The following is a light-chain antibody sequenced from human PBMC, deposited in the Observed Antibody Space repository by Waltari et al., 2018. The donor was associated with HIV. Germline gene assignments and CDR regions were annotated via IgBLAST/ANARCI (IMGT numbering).Light chain of an antibody. CDR3: NSRDSSGNHVV. Sequence: SSELTQDPAVSVALGQTVRITCKGASLRRYYASWYQQKPGQAPLLVIYDKNNRPSGIPDRFSGSSSGNTASLTITGAQAEDEADYYCNSRDSSGNHVVFGGGTKLTVL. CDR2: DKN. CDR1: SLRRYY. V-gene: IGLV3-19*01. J-gene: IGLJ3*02.